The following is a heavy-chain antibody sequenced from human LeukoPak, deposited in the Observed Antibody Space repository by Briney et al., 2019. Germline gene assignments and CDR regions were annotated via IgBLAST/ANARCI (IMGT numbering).Heavy chain of an antibody. V-gene: IGHV4-39*01. CDR2: ISHSGNA. CDR3: ARRITGTTSDSFDY. Sequence: SETLSLTCTVSGASITNSLYFWGWIRKPPGKGLEWIGSISHSGNAYYSPSLSSRVTIFLDASKNQFSLRLSSMAATDTALYYCARRITGTTSDSFDYWGHGTLVTVSS. D-gene: IGHD1-20*01. J-gene: IGHJ4*01. CDR1: GASITNSLYF.